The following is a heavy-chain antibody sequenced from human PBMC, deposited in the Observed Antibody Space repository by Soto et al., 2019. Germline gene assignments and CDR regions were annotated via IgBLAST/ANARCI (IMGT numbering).Heavy chain of an antibody. CDR2: IYYTGST. D-gene: IGHD2-15*01. J-gene: IGHJ5*02. Sequence: SETLSLTCTVSGGSINNYYWSWIRQPPGKGLKWIGYIYYTGSTNYNPSLKSRVNISVDTSKNQFSLKLSSVTAADTAVYYCARHFAPGRPYFDPWGQGTLVTVS. V-gene: IGHV4-59*08. CDR1: GGSINNYY. CDR3: ARHFAPGRPYFDP.